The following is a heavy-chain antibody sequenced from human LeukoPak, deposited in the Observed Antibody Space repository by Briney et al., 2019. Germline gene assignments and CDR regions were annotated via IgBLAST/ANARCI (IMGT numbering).Heavy chain of an antibody. D-gene: IGHD2-15*01. CDR3: AKDRGREIVVAVSEDY. V-gene: IGHV3-7*03. CDR2: INHNGNVN. CDR1: GFTFSSYW. Sequence: PGGSLRLSCAASGFTFSSYWMNWARQAPGKGLEWVASINHNGNVNYYVDSVKGRFTISRDNAKNSLYLQMSNLRAEDTAVYYCAKDRGREIVVAVSEDYWGQGTLVTVSS. J-gene: IGHJ4*02.